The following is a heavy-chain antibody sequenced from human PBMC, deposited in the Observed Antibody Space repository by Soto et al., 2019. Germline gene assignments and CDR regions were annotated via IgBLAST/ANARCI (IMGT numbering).Heavy chain of an antibody. CDR3: ARQNILGPESDY. J-gene: IGHJ4*02. CDR2: IYYSGST. Sequence: SETLSLTCTVSGGSISSYYWSWIRQPPGKGLEWIGYIYYSGSTNYNPSLKSRVTISVDTSKNQFSLKLSSVTAADTAVYYCARQNILGPESDYWGQGTLVTVSS. D-gene: IGHD1-26*01. CDR1: GGSISSYY. V-gene: IGHV4-59*01.